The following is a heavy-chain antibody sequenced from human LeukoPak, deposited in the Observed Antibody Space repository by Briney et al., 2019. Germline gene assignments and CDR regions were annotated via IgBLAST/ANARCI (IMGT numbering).Heavy chain of an antibody. J-gene: IGHJ4*02. V-gene: IGHV3-72*01. CDR2: TRNKANSYTT. CDR3: AHYDILTGDDY. CDR1: GFTFSDHY. D-gene: IGHD3-9*01. Sequence: PGGSLRLSCAASGFTFSDHYMDWVRQAPGKGLEWVSRTRNKANSYTTEYAASVKGRFTISRDDSKNSLYLQMNSLKTEDTAVYYCAHYDILTGDDYWGQGTLVTVSS.